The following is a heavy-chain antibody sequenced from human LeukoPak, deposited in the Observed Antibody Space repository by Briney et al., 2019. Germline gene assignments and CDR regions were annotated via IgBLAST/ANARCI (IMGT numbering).Heavy chain of an antibody. V-gene: IGHV3-7*03. CDR1: GFTFSGFW. CDR2: INSDGSEG. CDR3: ARSSYSSSSSV. J-gene: IGHJ3*01. D-gene: IGHD6-6*01. Sequence: GGSLRLSCAVAGFTFSGFWVSWSRQAPGKGLEWVASINSDGSEGYYADVVKGRFTISRDNAKNSLYLQINSLRAEDTAVYYCARSSYSSSSSVWGQGTMVTVSS.